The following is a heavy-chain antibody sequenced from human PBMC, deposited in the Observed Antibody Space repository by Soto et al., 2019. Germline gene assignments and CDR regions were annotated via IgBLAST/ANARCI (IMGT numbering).Heavy chain of an antibody. CDR3: AKDYSSSWSHFDY. V-gene: IGHV3-43*01. CDR1: GFTFDDYT. Sequence: GSRRLSCAASGFTFDDYTMHWVRQAPGKGLEWVSLISWDGGSTYYADSVKGRFTISRDNSKNSLYLQMNSLRTEDTALYYCAKDYSSSWSHFDYWGQGTLVTVSS. D-gene: IGHD6-13*01. J-gene: IGHJ4*02. CDR2: ISWDGGST.